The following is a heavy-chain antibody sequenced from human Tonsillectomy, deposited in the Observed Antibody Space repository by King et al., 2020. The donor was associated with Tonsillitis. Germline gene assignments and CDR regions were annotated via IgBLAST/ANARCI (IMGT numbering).Heavy chain of an antibody. D-gene: IGHD5-12*01. CDR1: GFAFSRTD. V-gene: IGHV3-13*04. J-gene: IGHJ3*01. Sequence: VQLVESGGGLVQPGESLRLSCAASGFAFSRTDMHWVRQVPGKGLEWIASIGTTADTYHADSGKGRFTISRKKAKNSLYLQMHSLTTGGTAVYYCAKARGYWGDAFDVWGQGTVVTGSS. CDR2: IGTTADT. CDR3: AKARGYWGDAFDV.